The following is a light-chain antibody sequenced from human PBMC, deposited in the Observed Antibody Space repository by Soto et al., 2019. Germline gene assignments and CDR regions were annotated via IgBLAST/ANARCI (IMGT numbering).Light chain of an antibody. CDR2: DSS. Sequence: IQMTQSPSSLSASVGDRVTITCQASQDISNYLNWYQQKPGKAPKLMIYDSSNLQTGAPSRLRGCRSGTVFTCTISSLQTEDFATYYCQHYNNGPPTYSFGQGTKLDIK. CDR1: QDISNY. J-gene: IGKJ2*03. CDR3: QHYNNGPPTYS. V-gene: IGKV1-33*01.